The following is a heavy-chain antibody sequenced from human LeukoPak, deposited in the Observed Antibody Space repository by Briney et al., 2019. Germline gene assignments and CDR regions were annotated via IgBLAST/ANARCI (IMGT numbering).Heavy chain of an antibody. CDR3: ARGLVPAAKYYYYGMDV. Sequence: GGSLRLSCAASGFTFSSYSMNWVRQAPGKGLEWVSSISSSSSYIYYADSVKGRFTISRDNAKNSLYLQMNSLRAEDTAVYYCARGLVPAAKYYYYGMDVWGQGTAVTVSS. J-gene: IGHJ6*02. CDR2: ISSSSSYI. V-gene: IGHV3-21*01. D-gene: IGHD2-2*01. CDR1: GFTFSSYS.